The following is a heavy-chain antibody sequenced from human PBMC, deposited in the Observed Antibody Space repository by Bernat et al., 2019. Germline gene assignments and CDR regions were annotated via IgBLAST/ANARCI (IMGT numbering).Heavy chain of an antibody. Sequence: QVQLQESGPGLVKPSETLSLTCTVSGGSISSYYWSWIRQPPGKGLEWIGYIYYSGNTNYNPSLKSRVTISVDTSKNQFSLKLSSVTAADTAVYYCASRSGTLAFDIWGQGTMVTVSS. CDR3: ASRSGTLAFDI. CDR1: GGSISSYY. D-gene: IGHD3-10*01. V-gene: IGHV4-59*01. CDR2: IYYSGNT. J-gene: IGHJ3*02.